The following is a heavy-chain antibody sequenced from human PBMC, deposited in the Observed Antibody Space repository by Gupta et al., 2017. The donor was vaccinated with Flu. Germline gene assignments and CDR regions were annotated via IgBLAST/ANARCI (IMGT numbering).Heavy chain of an antibody. CDR2: ISSSSSYI. J-gene: IGHJ4*02. CDR1: GCTFSSYS. D-gene: IGHD1-26*01. CDR3: ARDRIVGATYFDY. Sequence: EVQLVESGGGLVKPGGSLRLSCAASGCTFSSYSMLWVRQAPGKGLEWVSSISSSSSYIYYADSVKGRFTISRDNAKNSLYLQMNSLRAEDTAVYYCARDRIVGATYFDYWGQGTLVTVSS. V-gene: IGHV3-21*01.